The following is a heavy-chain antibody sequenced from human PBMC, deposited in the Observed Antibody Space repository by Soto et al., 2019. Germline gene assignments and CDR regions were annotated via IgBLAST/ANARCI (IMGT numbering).Heavy chain of an antibody. CDR2: INAGNGNT. CDR1: GYTFTSYA. D-gene: IGHD2-8*02. V-gene: IGHV1-3*05. Sequence: QVQLVQSGAEEKKPGASVKVSSKASGYTFTSYAIHWVRQAPGQRLEWMGWINAGNGNTKYSQKFQGRVTITRDTSASTAYMELSSLKSEDTAVYYCARGDWWLFDYWGQGTLVTVSS. J-gene: IGHJ4*02. CDR3: ARGDWWLFDY.